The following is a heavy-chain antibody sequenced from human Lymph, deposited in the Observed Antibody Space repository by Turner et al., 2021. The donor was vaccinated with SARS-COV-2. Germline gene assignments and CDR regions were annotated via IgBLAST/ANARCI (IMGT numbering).Heavy chain of an antibody. CDR3: AKGVRGAMIVVVIPYFDY. D-gene: IGHD3-22*01. V-gene: IGHV3-23*01. CDR1: GFTFSSYA. J-gene: IGHJ4*02. Sequence: EVQLLESGGGLVQPGGSLRLSGAASGFTFSSYARSWVRQAPGKGLEWVSVISGSGGDTYYADSVKGRFTISRDNSKNTLYLQMNSLRAEDTAVYYCAKGVRGAMIVVVIPYFDYWGQGTLVTVSS. CDR2: ISGSGGDT.